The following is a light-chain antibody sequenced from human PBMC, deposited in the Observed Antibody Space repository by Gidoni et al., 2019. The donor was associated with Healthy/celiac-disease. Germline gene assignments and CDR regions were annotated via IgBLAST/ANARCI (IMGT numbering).Light chain of an antibody. J-gene: IGKJ4*01. CDR1: QSISSSY. CDR2: GAS. V-gene: IGKV3-20*01. Sequence: DIVLTQSPGTLSLSPGERATLSCRASQSISSSYLAWYQQKPGQAPRLLLYGASSRATGIPDRFSGSGSGTDFTLTISRLEPEDFAVYYCQQYGSSPRLTFXGXTKVEIK. CDR3: QQYGSSPRLT.